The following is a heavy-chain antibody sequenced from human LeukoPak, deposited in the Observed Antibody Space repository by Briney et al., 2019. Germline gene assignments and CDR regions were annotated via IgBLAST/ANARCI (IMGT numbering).Heavy chain of an antibody. CDR3: ARRSPGGAADY. CDR1: GGSISGGAYY. V-gene: IGHV4-30-4*08. J-gene: IGHJ4*02. D-gene: IGHD1-26*01. Sequence: PSQTLSLTCTVSGGSISGGAYYWSWIRQHPGKGLEWIGYMYYSGNSYYNPSLKSRVTMSVDTSKNQFSLKLSSVTAADTAVYYCARRSPGGAADYWGQGTLVTVSS. CDR2: MYYSGNS.